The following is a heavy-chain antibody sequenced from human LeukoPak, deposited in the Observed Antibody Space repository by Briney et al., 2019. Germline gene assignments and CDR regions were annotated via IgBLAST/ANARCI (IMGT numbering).Heavy chain of an antibody. V-gene: IGHV3-30-3*01. CDR1: GFTFTSYN. J-gene: IGHJ2*01. Sequence: GGSLRLSCAASGFTFTSYNLHWVRQAPGKRLEWVALMSYDGSNQYYADYVKGRFSIYRDTSKNTLYMQMNSLRAEDTAVYYCARDQTFRGSWFFDLWGRGTLVTVSS. CDR3: ARDQTFRGSWFFDL. D-gene: IGHD3-3*02. CDR2: MSYDGSNQ.